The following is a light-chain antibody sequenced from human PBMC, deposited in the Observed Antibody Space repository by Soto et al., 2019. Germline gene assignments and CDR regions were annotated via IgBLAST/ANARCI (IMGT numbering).Light chain of an antibody. V-gene: IGLV2-23*02. CDR3: CSYAGGSIVL. Sequence: QSALTQPASVSGSPGQSITISCTGTTSDVGSYNLVSWYQQNPGKAPQLIIYEVSKRPSGVSNRLSGSKSGNTASLTISGLQAEDESDYYSCSYAGGSIVLFGGGTKLTVL. J-gene: IGLJ2*01. CDR2: EVS. CDR1: TSDVGSYNL.